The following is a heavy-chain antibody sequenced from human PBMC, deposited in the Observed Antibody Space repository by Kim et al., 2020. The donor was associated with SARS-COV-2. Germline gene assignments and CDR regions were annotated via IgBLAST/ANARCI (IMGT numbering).Heavy chain of an antibody. V-gene: IGHV4-39*07. Sequence: SETLSLTCTVSGGSISSSSYYWGWIRQPPGKGLEWIGSIYYSGSTYYNPSLKSRVTISVDTSKNQFSLKLSSVTAADTAVYYCARDLGDTAMVIPHWGQGTLVTVSS. CDR1: GGSISSSSYY. D-gene: IGHD5-18*01. J-gene: IGHJ4*02. CDR3: ARDLGDTAMVIPH. CDR2: IYYSGST.